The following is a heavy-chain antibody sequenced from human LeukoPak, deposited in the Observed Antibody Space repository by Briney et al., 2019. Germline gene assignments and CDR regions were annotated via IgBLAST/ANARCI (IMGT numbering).Heavy chain of an antibody. CDR3: ARHLGVAGSGSYDY. CDR1: GFTFSSYW. D-gene: IGHD1-26*01. V-gene: IGHV3-74*01. J-gene: IGHJ4*02. Sequence: PGGSLRLSCAASGFTFSSYWMHWVRQAPGKGLVWVSRINSGGGSTSYADSVKGRFTISKDNAKNTLYLQMNSLSAEDTAVYYCARHLGVAGSGSYDYWGQGTLVTVSS. CDR2: INSGGGST.